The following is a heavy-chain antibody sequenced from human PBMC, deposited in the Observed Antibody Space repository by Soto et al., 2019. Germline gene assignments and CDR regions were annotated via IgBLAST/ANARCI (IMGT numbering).Heavy chain of an antibody. J-gene: IGHJ4*02. CDR1: DGSMNSESSG. Sequence: QLQLQESGPGLVKPSETLSLTCRVSDGSMNSESSGGGWIRQPPGKGLEWIGVINHSGSTYHNLSLKGRVTMSVDASRNQFSLKLTSMTAADTAVYYCARLGGYVSVGYYYLWDSWGQGTLVTVSS. CDR2: INHSGST. V-gene: IGHV4-39*01. CDR3: ARLGGYVSVGYYYLWDS. D-gene: IGHD3-22*01.